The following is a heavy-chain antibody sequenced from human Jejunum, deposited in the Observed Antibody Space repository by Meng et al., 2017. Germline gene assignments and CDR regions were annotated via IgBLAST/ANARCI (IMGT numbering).Heavy chain of an antibody. CDR1: EFTFSNYE. Sequence: GASLKFSCVSSEFTFSNYELNWVRQAPGKGLEWVSYISGTGTTIYYAYSVKGRFTISRDNTKTSLYLQMNSPRAEDTAIYYCARFGYSSGWYRPDYWGQGTLVTVSS. CDR3: ARFGYSSGWYRPDY. J-gene: IGHJ4*02. D-gene: IGHD6-19*01. CDR2: ISGTGTTI. V-gene: IGHV3-48*03.